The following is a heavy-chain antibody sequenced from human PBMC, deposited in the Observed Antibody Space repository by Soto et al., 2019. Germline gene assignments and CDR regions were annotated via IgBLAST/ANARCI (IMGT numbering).Heavy chain of an antibody. J-gene: IGHJ6*02. CDR1: GYSISSGNY. CDR2: LYHIGST. CDR3: RSSTSCYDESCVDV. V-gene: IGHV4-38-2*01. Sequence: ETLSLTCAVSGYSISSGNYWAWIRQPPGRGLEWIGSLYHIGSTHYNTSLKSRVTISVDTSKNHFSLELSSVTAADTAIYYCRSSTSCYDESCVDVWGQGTMVTVYS. D-gene: IGHD2-2*01.